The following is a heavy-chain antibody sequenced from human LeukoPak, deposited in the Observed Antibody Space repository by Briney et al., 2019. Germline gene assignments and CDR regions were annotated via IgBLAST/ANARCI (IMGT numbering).Heavy chain of an antibody. CDR2: ISSSSSYI. D-gene: IGHD6-13*01. J-gene: IGHJ4*02. Sequence: GGSLRLSCAASGFTFSSYSMNLVRQAPGKGLEWVSSISSSSSYIYYADSVKGRFTISRDNAKNSLYLQMNSLRAEDTAVYYCARDREQQLVTGFDYWGQGTLVTVSS. V-gene: IGHV3-21*01. CDR1: GFTFSSYS. CDR3: ARDREQQLVTGFDY.